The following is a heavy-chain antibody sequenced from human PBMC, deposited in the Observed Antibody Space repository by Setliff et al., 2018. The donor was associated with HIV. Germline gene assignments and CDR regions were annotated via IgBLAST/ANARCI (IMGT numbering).Heavy chain of an antibody. CDR2: ISTSGIT. D-gene: IGHD5-12*01. J-gene: IGHJ5*02. Sequence: SETLSLTCTVSGGSISRGSYSWSWIRQPAGKGLEWIGHISTSGITNYNPSLKSRATMSVDTSKNHFSLKLTSLTAADTAVYYCARTKGWLQFFDHWGQGTLVTVSS. V-gene: IGHV4-61*09. CDR3: ARTKGWLQFFDH. CDR1: GGSISRGSYS.